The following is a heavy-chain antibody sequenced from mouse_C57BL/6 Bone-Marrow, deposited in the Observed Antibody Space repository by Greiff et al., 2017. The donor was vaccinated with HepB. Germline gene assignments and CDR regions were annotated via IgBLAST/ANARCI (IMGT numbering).Heavy chain of an antibody. D-gene: IGHD1-1*01. V-gene: IGHV5-6*01. Sequence: EVQLVESGGDLVKPGGSLKLSCAASGFTFSNYGLSLVRPTPHKRLELVATISSGGSYTYYPDSVKGRFTISRDNAKNTLYLQMSSLKSEDTAMYYCARHEGPYYGSSYYAMDYWGQGTSVTVSS. J-gene: IGHJ4*01. CDR3: ARHEGPYYGSSYYAMDY. CDR1: GFTFSNYG. CDR2: ISSGGSYT.